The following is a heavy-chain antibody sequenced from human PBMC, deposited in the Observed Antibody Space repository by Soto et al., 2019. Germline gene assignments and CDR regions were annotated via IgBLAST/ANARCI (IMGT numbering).Heavy chain of an antibody. V-gene: IGHV3-23*01. CDR1: GFTFSSYA. CDR2: ISGSGGST. D-gene: IGHD3-9*01. CDR3: AKVATNYDILTGYRRDYYYYGMGV. J-gene: IGHJ6*02. Sequence: EVQLLESGGGLVQPGGSLRLSCAASGFTFSSYAMSWVRQAPGKGLEWVSAISGSGGSTYYADSVKGRFTISRDNSKNTLYLQMNSLRAEDTAVYYCAKVATNYDILTGYRRDYYYYGMGVWGQGITVTVSS.